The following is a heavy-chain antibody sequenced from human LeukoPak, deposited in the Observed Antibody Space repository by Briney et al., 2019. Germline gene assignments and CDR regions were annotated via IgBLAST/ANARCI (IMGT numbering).Heavy chain of an antibody. CDR1: GGSFSGYY. V-gene: IGHV4-34*01. D-gene: IGHD3-10*01. CDR2: INHSGST. J-gene: IGHJ4*02. Sequence: SETLSLTCAVYGGSFSGYYWSWIRQPPGKGLEWIGEINHSGSTNYNPSLKSRVTISVDTSKNQFSLKLSSVTAADTAVYYCARDSGTTPGIDYWGQGTLVTVSS. CDR3: ARDSGTTPGIDY.